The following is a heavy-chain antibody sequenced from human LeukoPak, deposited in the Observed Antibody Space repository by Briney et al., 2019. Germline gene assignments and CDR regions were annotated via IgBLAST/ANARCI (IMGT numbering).Heavy chain of an antibody. CDR3: TTAYTYYYDSSGYYFSY. CDR2: IKSKTDGGTT. CDR1: GFTFSNAW. D-gene: IGHD3-22*01. J-gene: IGHJ4*02. Sequence: GGSLRLSCAASGFTFSNAWMSWVRQAPGKGLEWVGRIKSKTDGGTTDYAAPVKGRFTISRDDSKNTLYLQMNSLKTEDTAVYYCTTAYTYYYDSSGYYFSYWGQGTLVTVSS. V-gene: IGHV3-15*01.